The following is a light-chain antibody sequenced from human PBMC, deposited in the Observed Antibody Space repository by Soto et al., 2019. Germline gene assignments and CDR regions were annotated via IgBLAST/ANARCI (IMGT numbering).Light chain of an antibody. Sequence: QSALTQPASVSGSPGQSIAISCTGTSSDIGSYNYVSWYQQHPGKAPKLIIHEVSNRPSGISDHFSGSKSGNTASLTISGLQADDEAYYYCSSHTTYSTRIFGTGTQLTVL. CDR1: SSDIGSYNY. V-gene: IGLV2-14*01. CDR3: SSHTTYSTRI. CDR2: EVS. J-gene: IGLJ1*01.